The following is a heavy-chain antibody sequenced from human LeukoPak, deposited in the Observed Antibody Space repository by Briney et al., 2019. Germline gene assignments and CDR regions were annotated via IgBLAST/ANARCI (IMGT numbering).Heavy chain of an antibody. CDR2: IYPGDSGT. CDR3: ARFVGACSGGSCYSDY. J-gene: IGHJ4*02. Sequence: ESLMISCKGSPYSFTSSWIGWLRQMPGKGLEGMGIIYPGDSGTRYSPSFQGQVTISADKSISTAYLQWNSLKASDTAMYYCARFVGACSGGSCYSDYWGQGTLVTVSS. D-gene: IGHD2-15*01. V-gene: IGHV5-51*01. CDR1: PYSFTSSW.